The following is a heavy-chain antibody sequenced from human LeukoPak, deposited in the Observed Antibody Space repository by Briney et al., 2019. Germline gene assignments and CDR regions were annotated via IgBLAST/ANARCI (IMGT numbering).Heavy chain of an antibody. D-gene: IGHD3-22*01. J-gene: IGHJ3*02. V-gene: IGHV4-34*01. CDR1: GGSFSGYY. CDR2: INHSGST. Sequence: PSETLSLTCAVYGGSFSGYYWSWIRQPPGKGLEWLGEINHSGSTNYNPSLKSRVTISVDTSKNQFSLKLSSVTAADTAVYYCARDLGPYDSSGYNDAFDIWGQGTMVTVSS. CDR3: ARDLGPYDSSGYNDAFDI.